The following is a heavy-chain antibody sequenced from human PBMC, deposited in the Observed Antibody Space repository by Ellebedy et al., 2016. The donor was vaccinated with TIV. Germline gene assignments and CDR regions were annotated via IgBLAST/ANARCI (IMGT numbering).Heavy chain of an antibody. D-gene: IGHD4-11*01. Sequence: GGSLRLXXEASGFTFNLYWMTWVRLAPGKGLDWVANINQDGSDKYYVDSVKGRFTISRGNTKNSLYPQMNSLRAEDTAVYYCARQFTAYSYGFDLWGRGTMVTVSS. CDR3: ARQFTAYSYGFDL. V-gene: IGHV3-7*01. J-gene: IGHJ3*01. CDR2: INQDGSDK. CDR1: GFTFNLYW.